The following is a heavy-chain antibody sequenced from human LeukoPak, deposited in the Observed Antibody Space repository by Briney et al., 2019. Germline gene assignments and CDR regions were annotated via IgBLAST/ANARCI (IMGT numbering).Heavy chain of an antibody. CDR2: ISSSGNSI. Sequence: GGSLRLSCAASGFTFSNHQMNWVRQAPGKGLEWISYISSSGNSIHYADSVKGRFTISRDNAANSLYLQMNFLRAEDTAHYYCARADDNGDLIDYWGQGTLVTVSS. CDR3: ARADDNGDLIDY. V-gene: IGHV3-48*03. J-gene: IGHJ4*02. D-gene: IGHD1-14*01. CDR1: GFTFSNHQ.